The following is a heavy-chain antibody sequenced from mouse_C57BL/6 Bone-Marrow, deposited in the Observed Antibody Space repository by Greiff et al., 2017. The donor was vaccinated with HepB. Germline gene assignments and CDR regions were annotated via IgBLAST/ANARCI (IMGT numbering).Heavy chain of an antibody. Sequence: EVQLQQSGPELVKPGASVKMSCKASGYTFTDYNMHWVKQSHGKSLEWIGYINPNNGGTSYNQKFKGKATLTVNKSSSPAYMELRSLTSEDSAVYYCATAPITTVVADYAMDYWGQGTSVTVSS. V-gene: IGHV1-22*01. CDR2: INPNNGGT. CDR3: ATAPITTVVADYAMDY. J-gene: IGHJ4*01. D-gene: IGHD1-1*01. CDR1: GYTFTDYN.